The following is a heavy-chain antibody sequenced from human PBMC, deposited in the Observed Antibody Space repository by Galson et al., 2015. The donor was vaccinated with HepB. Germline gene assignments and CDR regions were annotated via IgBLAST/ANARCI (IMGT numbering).Heavy chain of an antibody. V-gene: IGHV3-30*18. D-gene: IGHD4/OR15-4a*01. CDR1: GFILSNYG. CDR3: VKESGIPQYGAYFDY. CDR2: ISSDGGNQ. J-gene: IGHJ4*02. Sequence: SLRLSCAASGFILSNYGMQWVRQPPGRGLQWVAVISSDGGNQYYADSVKGRFTISRDTSKNMLHLQMNSLRPEDTAVYYCVKESGIPQYGAYFDYWGQGALVTVSS.